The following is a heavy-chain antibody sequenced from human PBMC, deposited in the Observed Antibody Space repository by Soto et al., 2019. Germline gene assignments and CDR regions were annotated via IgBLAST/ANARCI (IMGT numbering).Heavy chain of an antibody. D-gene: IGHD6-19*01. CDR2: IRSKAYGGTT. V-gene: IGHV3-49*02. CDR3: TRGWTRQWMVYSGFDI. Sequence: KGLEWVGFIRSKAYGGTTEYAASVKGRFTISRDDSKSIACLQMNRLKTEDTAVYYCTRGWTRQWMVYSGFDIWGQGTLV. J-gene: IGHJ3*02.